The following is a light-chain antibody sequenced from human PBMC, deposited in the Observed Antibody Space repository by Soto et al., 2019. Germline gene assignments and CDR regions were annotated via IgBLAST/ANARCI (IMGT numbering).Light chain of an antibody. CDR3: QQYNSYST. CDR1: QSISSW. J-gene: IGKJ1*01. Sequence: DIQMTQSPSTLSASVGDRVTITCRASQSISSWLAWYQQKPGKAPKLLIYKASSLESGVPSRFSGSGSGTEFTLTISSLQPDDSATYYWQQYNSYSTFGQGTKVDIK. CDR2: KAS. V-gene: IGKV1-5*03.